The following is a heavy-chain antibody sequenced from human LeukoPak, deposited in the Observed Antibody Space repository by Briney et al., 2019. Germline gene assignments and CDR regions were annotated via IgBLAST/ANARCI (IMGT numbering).Heavy chain of an antibody. Sequence: ASVKVSCKVSGYTLTELSMHWVRQAPGKGLEWVGGFDPEDGETIYAQKFQGRVTMTEDTSTDTAYMELSSLRSEDTAVYYCAGWELRMGDAFDIWGQGTMVTVSS. V-gene: IGHV1-24*01. J-gene: IGHJ3*02. CDR1: GYTLTELS. CDR2: FDPEDGET. D-gene: IGHD1-26*01. CDR3: AGWELRMGDAFDI.